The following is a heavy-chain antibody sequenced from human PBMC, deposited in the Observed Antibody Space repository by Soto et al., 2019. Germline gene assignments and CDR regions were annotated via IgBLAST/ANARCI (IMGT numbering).Heavy chain of an antibody. CDR3: ARDQSWHDLVWWSAS. J-gene: IGHJ5*01. CDR2: IYPGGVNI. V-gene: IGHV1-46*03. Sequence: QHYPKQGLEWMGTIYPGGVNIGYAQKFKGRVTMTKDTSTSTVYMELNSLTSEDTAVYYCARDQSWHDLVWWSASWRQGTLVLVSS. D-gene: IGHD1-1*01.